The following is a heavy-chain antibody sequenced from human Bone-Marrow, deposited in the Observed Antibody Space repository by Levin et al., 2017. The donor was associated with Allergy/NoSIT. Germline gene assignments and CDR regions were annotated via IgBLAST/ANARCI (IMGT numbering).Heavy chain of an antibody. J-gene: IGHJ4*02. V-gene: IGHV3-48*03. D-gene: IGHD2-2*01. CDR1: GFAFSNYE. Sequence: GGSLRLSCAAFGFAFSNYEMNWVRQTPGKGLEWVSYISHSSTTIYYADSVRGRFTVSRDNAQNSLYLQMNSLRADDTAVYYCARDCESTTCNVRALDFWGQGTLVTVSS. CDR3: ARDCESTTCNVRALDF. CDR2: ISHSSTTI.